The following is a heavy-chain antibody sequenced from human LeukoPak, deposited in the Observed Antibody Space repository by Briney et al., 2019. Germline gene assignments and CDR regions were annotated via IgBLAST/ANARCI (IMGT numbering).Heavy chain of an antibody. D-gene: IGHD6-13*01. Sequence: GGALRLSCAASGFTFSSNYMSWVRQAPGKGLEWVSVIYSGGSTYYADSVKGRFTISRDNSKNTLYLQMNSLRAEDTAVYYCARTRFSSSGEGYYFDYWGQGTLVTVSS. J-gene: IGHJ4*02. V-gene: IGHV3-53*01. CDR1: GFTFSSNY. CDR3: ARTRFSSSGEGYYFDY. CDR2: IYSGGST.